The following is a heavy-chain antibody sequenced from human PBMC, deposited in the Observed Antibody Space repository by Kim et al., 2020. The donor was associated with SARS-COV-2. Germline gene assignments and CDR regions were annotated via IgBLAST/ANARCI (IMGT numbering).Heavy chain of an antibody. CDR2: ISYDGSNK. V-gene: IGHV3-30*18. CDR3: AKEFWSATPQDY. J-gene: IGHJ4*02. Sequence: GGSLRLSCAASGFTFSSYGMHWVRQAPGKGLEWVAVISYDGSNKYYADSVKGRFTISRDNSKNTLYLQMNSLRAEDTAVYYCAKEFWSATPQDYWGQGTLVTVSS. CDR1: GFTFSSYG. D-gene: IGHD3-3*01.